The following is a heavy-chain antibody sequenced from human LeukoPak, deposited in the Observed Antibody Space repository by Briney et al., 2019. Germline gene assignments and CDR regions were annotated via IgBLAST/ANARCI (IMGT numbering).Heavy chain of an antibody. CDR1: GFTFSSYG. V-gene: IGHV3-30*03. J-gene: IGHJ5*01. CDR2: ISYDGSNK. Sequence: GGSLRLSCAASGFTFSSYGMHWVRQAPGKGLEWVAVISYDGSNKYYADSVKGRFTISRDNSKNTLYLQMNSLRAEDTAVYYCARMDLEGGDSIGFDSWGQGTLVTVSS. D-gene: IGHD2-21*02. CDR3: ARMDLEGGDSIGFDS.